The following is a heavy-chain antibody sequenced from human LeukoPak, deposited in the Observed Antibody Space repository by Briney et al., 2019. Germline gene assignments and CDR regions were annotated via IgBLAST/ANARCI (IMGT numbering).Heavy chain of an antibody. V-gene: IGHV4-59*01. D-gene: IGHD2-8*01. CDR3: AIGWYYFDY. CDR1: GGSISSYY. J-gene: IGHJ4*02. Sequence: PSETLSLTXTVSGGSISSYYWSWIRQSPGKGLEWIGYIYYSGSTNYIPSLKSRVTISVDTSKNQFSLKLSSVTAADTAVYYCAIGWYYFDYWGQGTLVTVSS. CDR2: IYYSGST.